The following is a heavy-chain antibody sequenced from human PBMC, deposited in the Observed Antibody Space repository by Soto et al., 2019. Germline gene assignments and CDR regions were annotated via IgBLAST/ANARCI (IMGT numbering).Heavy chain of an antibody. CDR3: ARVSGSYYIGDFQH. V-gene: IGHV1-18*01. Sequence: ASVKVSCKASGYTFTSYGISWVRQAPGHGLEWMGWISAYNGHTKYAQSLQGRVTLTTDTSTSTAYMEVRSLRSDDTAVYYCARVSGSYYIGDFQHWGQGTLVTVSS. J-gene: IGHJ1*01. CDR2: ISAYNGHT. CDR1: GYTFTSYG. D-gene: IGHD1-26*01.